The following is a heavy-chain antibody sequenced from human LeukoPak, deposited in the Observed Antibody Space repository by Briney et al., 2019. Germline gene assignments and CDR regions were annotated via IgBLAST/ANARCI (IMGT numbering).Heavy chain of an antibody. V-gene: IGHV3-23*01. J-gene: IGHJ4*02. CDR2: ITGSGGST. Sequence: GGSLRLSCAASGFTFSNYAMSWVRQAPGKGMEWVSAITGSGGSTYYADSVKGRFTIPRDNPKNTLYLQMNSLRAEDTAVYYCAKAYNWNPDYWGQGTLVTVSS. D-gene: IGHD1-20*01. CDR3: AKAYNWNPDY. CDR1: GFTFSNYA.